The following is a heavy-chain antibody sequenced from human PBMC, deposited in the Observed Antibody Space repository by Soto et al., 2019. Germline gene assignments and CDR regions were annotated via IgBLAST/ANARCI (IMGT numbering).Heavy chain of an antibody. Sequence: GGSLRLSCAASGFTFSNAWMNWVRQAPGKGLEWVGRIKSKTDGGTTDYAAPVKGRFTISRDDSKNTLYLQMNSLKTEDTAVYYCTTSTYGDYPVYYYYVKDVWGQGTTVTFSS. J-gene: IGHJ6*02. V-gene: IGHV3-15*07. CDR2: IKSKTDGGTT. CDR3: TTSTYGDYPVYYYYVKDV. D-gene: IGHD4-17*01. CDR1: GFTFSNAW.